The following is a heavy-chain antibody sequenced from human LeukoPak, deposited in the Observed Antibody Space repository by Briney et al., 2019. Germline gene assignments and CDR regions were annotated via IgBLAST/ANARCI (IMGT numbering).Heavy chain of an antibody. CDR3: GREDRVVLGNDACDI. CDR1: GFTFSNYW. V-gene: IGHV3-7*01. D-gene: IGHD2-8*01. Sequence: GGSLTLSCAVSGFTFSNYWLNCFRRAPGKGLGWVVKIKQEGSEEYYVDSVKGRFTISRDNAKNTLSLQMNSLRVEDTALYYCGREDRVVLGNDACDIWGQGTMVTVSS. J-gene: IGHJ3*02. CDR2: IKQEGSEE.